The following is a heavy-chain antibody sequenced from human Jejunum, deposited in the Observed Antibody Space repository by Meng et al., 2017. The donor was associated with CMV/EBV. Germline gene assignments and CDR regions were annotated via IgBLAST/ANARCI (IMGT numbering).Heavy chain of an antibody. CDR2: IYYSEST. J-gene: IGHJ5*02. V-gene: IGHV4-30-4*08. CDR1: GGSISSGDYY. Sequence: VSGGSISSGDYYWSWIRQPPGKGLEWIGYIYYSESTYYNPSLKSRVTISVDTSKNQFSLKLSSVTAADTAVYYCARAQWLLGYWFDPWGQGTLVTVSS. D-gene: IGHD3-22*01. CDR3: ARAQWLLGYWFDP.